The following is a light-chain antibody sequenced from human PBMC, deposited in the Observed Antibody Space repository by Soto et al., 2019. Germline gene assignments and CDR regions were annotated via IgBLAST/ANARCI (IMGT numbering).Light chain of an antibody. CDR3: QQYGSSPLT. CDR2: DAS. J-gene: IGKJ4*01. V-gene: IGKV1-5*01. CDR1: QSISSW. Sequence: DIQMTQSPSTLSASVGDRVTITCRASQSISSWLAWYQQKPGKAPKLLIYDASSLESGVPSRFSGSGSGTEFTLTITSLQPDDFATYYCQQYGSSPLTFGGGTKVEIK.